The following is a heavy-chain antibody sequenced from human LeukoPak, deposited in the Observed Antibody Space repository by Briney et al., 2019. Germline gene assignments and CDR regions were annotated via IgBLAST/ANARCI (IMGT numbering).Heavy chain of an antibody. Sequence: GGSLRLSCAASGFTFDDYGMSWVRQAPGKGLEWVSAISGSGGSTYYADSVKGRFTISRDNSKNTLYLQMNSLRAEDTAVYYCARQAARSYFDYWGQGTLVTVSS. D-gene: IGHD6-6*01. J-gene: IGHJ4*02. CDR3: ARQAARSYFDY. V-gene: IGHV3-23*01. CDR2: ISGSGGST. CDR1: GFTFDDYG.